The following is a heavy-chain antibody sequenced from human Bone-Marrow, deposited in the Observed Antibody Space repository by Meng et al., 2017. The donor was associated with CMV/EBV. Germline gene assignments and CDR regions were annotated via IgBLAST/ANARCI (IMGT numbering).Heavy chain of an antibody. V-gene: IGHV1-46*01. J-gene: IGHJ5*02. CDR2: INPSGGST. D-gene: IGHD2-2*01. CDR3: ARGELGVPAALNWFVP. Sequence: ASVKVSCKASGYTFTSYYMHWVRQAPGQGLEWMGIINPSGGSTSYAQKFQGRVTMTRDTSTSTVYMELSSLRSEDTAVYYCARGELGVPAALNWFVPWGQGTRVTVSS. CDR1: GYTFTSYY.